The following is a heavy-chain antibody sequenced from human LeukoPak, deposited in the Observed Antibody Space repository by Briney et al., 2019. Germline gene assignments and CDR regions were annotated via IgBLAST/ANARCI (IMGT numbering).Heavy chain of an antibody. CDR2: IYYSGST. D-gene: IGHD3-10*01. V-gene: IGHV4-59*01. J-gene: IGHJ3*02. CDR1: GGSISSYY. Sequence: SETLSLTCTVSGGSISSYYWRWIRQPPGKELEWIGYIYYSGSTNYNPSLKSRVTISVDTSKNQFSLKLSSVTAADTAVYYCAREGFRRAFDIWGQGTLVTVSS. CDR3: AREGFRRAFDI.